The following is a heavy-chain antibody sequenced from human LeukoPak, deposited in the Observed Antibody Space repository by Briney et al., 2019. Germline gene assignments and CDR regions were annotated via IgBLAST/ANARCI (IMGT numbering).Heavy chain of an antibody. J-gene: IGHJ4*02. CDR3: ARAVVYWNDAAYYFDY. V-gene: IGHV4-59*01. Sequence: SETLSLTCTVSGGSISSYYWSWIRQPPGKGLEWIGYIYYSGSTNYNPSLKGRVTISVDTSKNQFSLKLSSVTAADTAVYYCARAVVYWNDAAYYFDYWGQGTLVTVSS. CDR1: GGSISSYY. CDR2: IYYSGST. D-gene: IGHD1-1*01.